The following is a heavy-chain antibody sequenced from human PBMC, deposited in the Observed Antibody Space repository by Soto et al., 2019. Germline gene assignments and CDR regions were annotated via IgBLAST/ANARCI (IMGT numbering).Heavy chain of an antibody. V-gene: IGHV3-33*01. CDR1: GFTFSSYG. CDR2: IWYDGSNK. J-gene: IGHJ4*02. CDR3: ARERLYYYDSSGYPIV. D-gene: IGHD3-22*01. Sequence: QVQLVESGGGVVQPGRSLRLSCAASGFTFSSYGMHWVRQAPGKGLEWVAVIWYDGSNKYYADSVKGRFTISRDNSKNTLYLQMNSLRAEDTAGYYCARERLYYYDSSGYPIVWGQGTLVTVSS.